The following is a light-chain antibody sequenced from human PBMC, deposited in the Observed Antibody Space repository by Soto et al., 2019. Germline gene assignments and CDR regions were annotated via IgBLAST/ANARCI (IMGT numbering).Light chain of an antibody. Sequence: DIQMTQSPSSLSAYVGDRVTITCRASQGIRNDLNWYKQKPGKAPTRLIYNASSLQSRVPSRFSGSGSGTEFKLTIGSLQPEEFAFYYCPHQNCTCGQGTKVDIK. CDR2: NAS. CDR1: QGIRND. J-gene: IGKJ1*01. V-gene: IGKV1-17*01. CDR3: PHQNCT.